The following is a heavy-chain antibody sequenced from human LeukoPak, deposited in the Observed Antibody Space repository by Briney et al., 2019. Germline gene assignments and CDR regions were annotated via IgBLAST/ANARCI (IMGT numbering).Heavy chain of an antibody. CDR1: GYTFTSYD. CDR3: ARDPAGYSSSWYRSFYYYYYMDV. Sequence: ASVKVSCKASGYTFTSYDINWVRQATGQGLEWMGWMNPNSGNTGYAQKFQGRVTMTRNTSISTAYMELSRLRSDDTAVYYCARDPAGYSSSWYRSFYYYYYMDVWGKGTTVTISS. V-gene: IGHV1-8*01. CDR2: MNPNSGNT. D-gene: IGHD6-13*01. J-gene: IGHJ6*03.